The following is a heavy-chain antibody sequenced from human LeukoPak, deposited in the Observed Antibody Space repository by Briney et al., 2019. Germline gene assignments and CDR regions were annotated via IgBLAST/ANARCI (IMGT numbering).Heavy chain of an antibody. CDR3: ARSDYGSGNYYWSLDY. Sequence: SETLSLTCTVSGGSISSYYWSWIRQPPGKGLEWIGYTHYSGSTSYNPSLKSRVTISVDTSKNQFSLKLSSVTAADTAVYYCARSDYGSGNYYWSLDYWGQGTLVTVSS. D-gene: IGHD3-10*01. CDR1: GGSISSYY. CDR2: THYSGST. V-gene: IGHV4-59*12. J-gene: IGHJ4*02.